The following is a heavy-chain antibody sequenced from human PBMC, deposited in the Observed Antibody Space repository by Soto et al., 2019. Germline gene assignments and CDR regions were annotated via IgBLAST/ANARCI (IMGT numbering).Heavy chain of an antibody. Sequence: GGSLRLSCAASTFTFIREAMACVRQAPGKGLEWGSVISSNGGSTYCADAVKRLFTISRDNSKSTGDLGLNNLSAEDTAVYQCAKHQGVELAALVTVASFGPWGEGSVVTSPQ. CDR3: AKHQGVELAALVTVASFGP. CDR2: ISSNGGST. V-gene: IGHV3-23*01. CDR1: TFTFIREA. J-gene: IGHJ5*02. D-gene: IGHD3-16*01.